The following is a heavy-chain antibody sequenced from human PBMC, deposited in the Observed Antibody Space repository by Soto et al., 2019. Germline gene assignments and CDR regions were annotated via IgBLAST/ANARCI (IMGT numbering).Heavy chain of an antibody. V-gene: IGHV1-18*01. Sequence: QVQLVQSGTEVKKPGASVKVSCKASGYTFSNFGLSWVRQAPGQGLEWMGWISPSNGQTICAQNFHGRVTMTTDTSTATAHMELRSLISDDTAVYYCARVIMIFGVANLGSYFDYWGQGTRVTVSA. CDR1: GYTFSNFG. J-gene: IGHJ4*02. D-gene: IGHD3-3*01. CDR3: ARVIMIFGVANLGSYFDY. CDR2: ISPSNGQT.